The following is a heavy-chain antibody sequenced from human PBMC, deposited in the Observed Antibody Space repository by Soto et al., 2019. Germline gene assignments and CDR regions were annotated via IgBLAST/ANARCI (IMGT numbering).Heavy chain of an antibody. Sequence: EVQLLESGGGLVQPGGSLRLSCAASGFTFSSYAMSWVRLAPGKGLEWFSSIGGSGVTYYADSVKGRFTISRDNSKNMLYLHLNSLRAEDTAMYYCAKGQGWSYYYDSWGQGTLVTVSS. D-gene: IGHD2-15*01. CDR3: AKGQGWSYYYDS. J-gene: IGHJ4*02. CDR1: GFTFSSYA. V-gene: IGHV3-23*01. CDR2: IGGSGVT.